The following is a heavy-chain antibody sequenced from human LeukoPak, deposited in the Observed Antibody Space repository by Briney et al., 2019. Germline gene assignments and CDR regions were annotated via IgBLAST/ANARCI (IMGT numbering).Heavy chain of an antibody. V-gene: IGHV3-7*01. CDR1: GFTFGSYW. D-gene: IGHD3-10*01. CDR3: AFGSSP. Sequence: PGGSLRLSCAASGFTFGSYWMSWVRQAPGKGLEWVANIKEDGSEKYYVDSVKGRFTIFRDNAKNSLYLQMNSLRAEDTAVYYCAFGSSPWGQGSLVTVSS. J-gene: IGHJ5*02. CDR2: IKEDGSEK.